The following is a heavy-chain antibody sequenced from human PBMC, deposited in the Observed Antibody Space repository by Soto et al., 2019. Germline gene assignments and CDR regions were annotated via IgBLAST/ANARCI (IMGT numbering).Heavy chain of an antibody. J-gene: IGHJ3*02. CDR1: GGTFSSYA. Sequence: QVQLVQSGAEVKKPGSSVKVSCKASGGTFSSYAISWVRQAPGQGLEWMGGIIPIFGTANYAQKFQGRVTITADKSTSTDYMELSSLRSEDTAVYYCARDQGSILWWGGVFDIWGQGTMVTVSS. CDR2: IIPIFGTA. D-gene: IGHD2-21*01. CDR3: ARDQGSILWWGGVFDI. V-gene: IGHV1-69*06.